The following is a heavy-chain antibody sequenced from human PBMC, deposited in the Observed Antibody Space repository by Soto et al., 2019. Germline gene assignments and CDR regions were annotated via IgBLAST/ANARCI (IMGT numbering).Heavy chain of an antibody. D-gene: IGHD2-15*01. CDR2: ISGSGGST. Sequence: EVQLLESGGGLVQPGGSPRLSCAASGFTFSSYAMSWVRQAPGKGLEWVSTISGSGGSTYYADSVKGRFTISRDNSKNTLYLQMNSLRAEDTAVYYCAKDHVVVVVAATTHFDYWGQGTLVTVSS. CDR1: GFTFSSYA. CDR3: AKDHVVVVVAATTHFDY. V-gene: IGHV3-23*01. J-gene: IGHJ4*02.